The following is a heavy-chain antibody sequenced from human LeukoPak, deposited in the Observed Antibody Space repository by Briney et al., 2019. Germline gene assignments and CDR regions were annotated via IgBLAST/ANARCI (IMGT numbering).Heavy chain of an antibody. Sequence: ASVKVSCKASGYSFTSNVISWVRQAPGQGLEWMGGIIPIFGTANYAQKFQGRVTITADESTSTAYMELSSLRSEDTAVYYCASTAPLRDYDSSGYYYFWGQGTLVTVSS. D-gene: IGHD3-22*01. CDR3: ASTAPLRDYDSSGYYYF. V-gene: IGHV1-69*13. CDR2: IIPIFGTA. J-gene: IGHJ4*02. CDR1: GYSFTSNV.